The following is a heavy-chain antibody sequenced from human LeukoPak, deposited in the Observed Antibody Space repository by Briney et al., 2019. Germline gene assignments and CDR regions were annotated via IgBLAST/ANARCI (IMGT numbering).Heavy chain of an antibody. Sequence: PGGSLRLSWSASGFTFSSSDMYWVRQAPGKGLEWVAVIWYDGNNKYYADSVKGRFTISRDNSKNTLYLQMNSLRAEDTAIYYCAIDFNDSGPDYWGQGTLVTVSS. J-gene: IGHJ4*02. CDR2: IWYDGNNK. CDR1: GFTFSSSD. V-gene: IGHV3-33*01. D-gene: IGHD3-10*01. CDR3: AIDFNDSGPDY.